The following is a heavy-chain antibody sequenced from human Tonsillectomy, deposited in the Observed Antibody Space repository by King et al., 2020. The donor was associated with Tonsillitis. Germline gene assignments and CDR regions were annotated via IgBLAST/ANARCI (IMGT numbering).Heavy chain of an antibody. CDR1: GFTFSSYG. CDR3: AKALHNYYDSSGDAFDI. D-gene: IGHD3-22*01. CDR2: ISYDGSNK. V-gene: IGHV3-30*18. Sequence: VQLVESGGGVVQPGRSLRLSCAASGFTFSSYGMHWVRQAPGKGLEWVAVISYDGSNKYYADSVKGRFTISRDNSKNTLYQQMNSLRAEDTAVYYCAKALHNYYDSSGDAFDIWGQGTMVTVSS. J-gene: IGHJ3*02.